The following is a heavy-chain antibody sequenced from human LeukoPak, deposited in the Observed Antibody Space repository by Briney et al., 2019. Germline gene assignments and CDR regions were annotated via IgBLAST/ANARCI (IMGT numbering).Heavy chain of an antibody. CDR3: ARGMRYYDFWSGFEDYYGMDV. Sequence: PGGSLRLSCAASGFTFSTSAMSWVRQAPGKGLVWVSRINSDGSSTSYADSVKGRFTISRDNAKNTLYLQMNSLRAEDTAVYYCARGMRYYDFWSGFEDYYGMDVWGQGTTVTVSS. D-gene: IGHD3-3*01. J-gene: IGHJ6*02. CDR1: GFTFSTSA. V-gene: IGHV3-74*01. CDR2: INSDGSST.